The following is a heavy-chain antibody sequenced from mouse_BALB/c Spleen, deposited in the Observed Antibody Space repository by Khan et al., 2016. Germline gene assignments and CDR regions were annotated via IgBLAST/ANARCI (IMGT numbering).Heavy chain of an antibody. CDR1: GYSISSGYS. CDR2: IHYSGST. Sequence: EVQLQESGPDLVKPSQSLSLTCTVTGYSISSGYSWHWIRQFPGNKLEWMAYIHYSGSTNYNTSLKSRISITRDTSKNQFFIQLITVTTENTATYYCTRGDYYGSGYWGQGTTLTFAT. V-gene: IGHV3-1*02. D-gene: IGHD1-1*01. CDR3: TRGDYYGSGY. J-gene: IGHJ2*01.